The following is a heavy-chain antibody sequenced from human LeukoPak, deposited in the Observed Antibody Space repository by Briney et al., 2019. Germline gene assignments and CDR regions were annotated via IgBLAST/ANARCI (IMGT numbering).Heavy chain of an antibody. D-gene: IGHD6-13*01. CDR3: ARAMYSSSWSPGGY. CDR1: GFTFDDYA. V-gene: IGHV3-9*01. J-gene: IGHJ4*02. CDR2: ISWNSGSI. Sequence: GGSLRLSCAASGFTFDDYAMHWVRQAPGKGLEWVSGISWNSGSIGYADSVKGRFTISRDNAKNSLYLQMNSLRAEDTAVYYCARAMYSSSWSPGGYWGQGTLVTVSS.